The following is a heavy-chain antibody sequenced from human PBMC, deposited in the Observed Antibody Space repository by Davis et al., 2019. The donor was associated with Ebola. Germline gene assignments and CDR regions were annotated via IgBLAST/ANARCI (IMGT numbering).Heavy chain of an antibody. CDR3: ARGVYIVVVPALMDV. Sequence: PGGSLRLSCAASGFTFSSYSMNWVRQAPGKGLEWVSYISSSSSTIYYADSVKGRFTISRDNAKNSLYLQMNSLRDEDTAVYYCARGVYIVVVPALMDVWGKGTTVTVSS. CDR2: ISSSSSTI. V-gene: IGHV3-48*02. CDR1: GFTFSSYS. J-gene: IGHJ6*04. D-gene: IGHD2-2*01.